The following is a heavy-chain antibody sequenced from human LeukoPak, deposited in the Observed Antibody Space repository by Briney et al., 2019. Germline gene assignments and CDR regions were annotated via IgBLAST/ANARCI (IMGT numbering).Heavy chain of an antibody. D-gene: IGHD6-13*01. Sequence: GGSLRLSCAASGFTFSSYAMHWVRQAPGKGLEWVAVISYDGSNKYYADSVKGRFTISRDNSKNTLYLQMNSLRAEDTAVYYCAPGPSEQLEFRSDYWGQGTLVTVSS. CDR2: ISYDGSNK. CDR1: GFTFSSYA. V-gene: IGHV3-30*01. CDR3: APGPSEQLEFRSDY. J-gene: IGHJ4*02.